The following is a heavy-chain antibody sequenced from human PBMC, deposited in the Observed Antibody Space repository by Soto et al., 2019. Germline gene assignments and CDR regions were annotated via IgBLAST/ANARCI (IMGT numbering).Heavy chain of an antibody. V-gene: IGHV4-30-2*01. J-gene: IGHJ6*02. D-gene: IGHD5-12*01. CDR1: GGSISSGGYS. CDR3: GRETRVATIGGGAYYGMDV. CDR2: IYHSGST. Sequence: SETLSLTCAVSGGSISSGGYSWSWIRQPPGKGLEWIGYIYHSGSTYYNPSLKSRVTISVDRSKNQFSLKLSSVTAADTAVYYCGRETRVATIGGGAYYGMDVWGQGTTVTVSS.